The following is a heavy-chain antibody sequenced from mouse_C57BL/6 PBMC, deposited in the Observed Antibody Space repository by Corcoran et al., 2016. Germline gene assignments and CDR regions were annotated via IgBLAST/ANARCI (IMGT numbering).Heavy chain of an antibody. Sequence: DVQLQESGPGLVKPSQSLSLTCSVTGYSITSGYYWNWIRQFPGNKLEWMGYISYDGSNNYNPSLKNRISITRDTSKNQFFLKLNSVTTEDTATYYCARPYGSTYAMDYWGQGTSVTVSS. D-gene: IGHD1-1*01. CDR2: ISYDGSN. V-gene: IGHV3-6*01. CDR3: ARPYGSTYAMDY. CDR1: GYSITSGYY. J-gene: IGHJ4*01.